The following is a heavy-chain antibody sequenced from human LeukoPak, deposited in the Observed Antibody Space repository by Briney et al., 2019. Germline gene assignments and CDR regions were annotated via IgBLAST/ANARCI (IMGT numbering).Heavy chain of an antibody. CDR3: VRDTGDHSVDY. Sequence: GGSLRLSCAASGFTFSRHRMSWVRQAPEKGLEWVANIKKDGSEKYYVDSVKGRFTISRDNVKNSLYLQMNSLRAEDTAVYYCVRDTGDHSVDYWGQGTLVTVSS. D-gene: IGHD1-14*01. CDR1: GFTFSRHR. V-gene: IGHV3-7*05. J-gene: IGHJ4*02. CDR2: IKKDGSEK.